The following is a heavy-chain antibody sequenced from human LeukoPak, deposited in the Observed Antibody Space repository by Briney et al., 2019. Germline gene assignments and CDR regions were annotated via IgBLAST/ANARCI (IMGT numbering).Heavy chain of an antibody. CDR3: ARDQGIAAAGTNLDAFDI. J-gene: IGHJ3*02. CDR1: GFTFSSYW. CDR2: IKQDGSEK. Sequence: GGSLRLSCAASGFTFSSYWMSWVRQAPGKGLEWVANIKQDGSEKYYVDSVKGRFTISRDNAKHSLYLQMNSLRAEDTAVYYCARDQGIAAAGTNLDAFDIWGQGTMVTVSS. V-gene: IGHV3-7*01. D-gene: IGHD6-13*01.